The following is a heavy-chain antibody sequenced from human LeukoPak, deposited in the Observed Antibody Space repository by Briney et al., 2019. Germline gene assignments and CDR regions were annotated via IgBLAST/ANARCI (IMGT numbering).Heavy chain of an antibody. Sequence: SETLSLTCTVSGDSINSGDFYWSWIRQPPGKGLECLGYIFHNGDTYYNSSLKSRVSLSVDKANKKFSLRLTSVTAADTAVYFCARDSRLASRTGTFDSWGQGTLVIVSS. D-gene: IGHD1-7*01. V-gene: IGHV4-30-2*01. CDR1: GDSINSGDFY. J-gene: IGHJ4*02. CDR3: ARDSRLASRTGTFDS. CDR2: IFHNGDT.